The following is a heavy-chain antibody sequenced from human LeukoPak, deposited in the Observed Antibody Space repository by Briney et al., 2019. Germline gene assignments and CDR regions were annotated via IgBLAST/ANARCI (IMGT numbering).Heavy chain of an antibody. CDR3: AKAPGYSYGPFDY. Sequence: PSETLSLTCAVYGGSFSGHYWSWVRQAPGKGLEWVSAISGSGGSTYYADSVKGRFTISRDNSKNTLYLQMNSLRAEDTAVYYCAKAPGYSYGPFDYWGQGTLVTVSS. J-gene: IGHJ4*02. CDR2: ISGSGGST. V-gene: IGHV3-23*01. CDR1: GGSFSGHY. D-gene: IGHD5-18*01.